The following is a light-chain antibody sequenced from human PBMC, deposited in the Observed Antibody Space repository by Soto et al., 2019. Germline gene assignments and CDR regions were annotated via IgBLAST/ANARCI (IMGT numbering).Light chain of an antibody. Sequence: QAALTQPPSASGSPGQSVTMSWTGTSSDIGTYDYVSWYQHLPDKAPKLIIYEVSKRPSGVPDRFSGSKSGNTASLTVSGLQAEDEGDYYCCSYGGGNNFYVFGTGTKV. J-gene: IGLJ1*01. CDR3: CSYGGGNNFYV. V-gene: IGLV2-8*01. CDR2: EVS. CDR1: SSDIGTYDY.